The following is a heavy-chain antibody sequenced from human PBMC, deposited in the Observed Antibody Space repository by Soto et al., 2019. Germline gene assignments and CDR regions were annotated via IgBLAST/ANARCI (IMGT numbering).Heavy chain of an antibody. Sequence: QVQLVESGGGLVKPGGSLRLSCAASGFTFSDYDMSWIRQAPGKGPEWVSYISSSGSTKFYADSVKGRFTISRDNAKNALDLQIHSLSAEDTAVNCCTGEGYCSTTYCHASVFPFAIMGQGTTDLVFS. V-gene: IGHV3-11*01. J-gene: IGHJ3*02. D-gene: IGHD2-2*01. CDR1: GFTFSDYD. CDR3: TGEGYCSTTYCHASVFPFAI. CDR2: ISSSGSTK.